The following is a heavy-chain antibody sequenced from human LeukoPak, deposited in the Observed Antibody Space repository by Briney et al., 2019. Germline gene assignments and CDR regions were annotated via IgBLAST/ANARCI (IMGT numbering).Heavy chain of an antibody. CDR1: GDSISSSNYY. J-gene: IGHJ4*02. V-gene: IGHV4-39*01. Sequence: SETLSLTCAVSGDSISSSNYYWGWIRQPPGKGLGWIGSLYYSGSPYYNPSLKSRVTMSVDTSNNQFSLKLNSVTAADTAVYYCASALTIFGVAAFDYWGQGTLVTVSS. CDR3: ASALTIFGVAAFDY. CDR2: LYYSGSP. D-gene: IGHD3-3*01.